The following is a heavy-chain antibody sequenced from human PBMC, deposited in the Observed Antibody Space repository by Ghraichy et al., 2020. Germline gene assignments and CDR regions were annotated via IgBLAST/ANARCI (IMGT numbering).Heavy chain of an antibody. V-gene: IGHV4-59*01. Sequence: SDTLSLTCTVSGGSINLYHWSWIRQPPGKGLEWIGCISYSGSTNYNPSLKSRVTISEDTSKNQFSLNLSSVTAADTATYYCARDRGYGMDAWGQGTTVTVSS. CDR2: ISYSGST. CDR3: ARDRGYGMDA. J-gene: IGHJ6*02. CDR1: GGSINLYH.